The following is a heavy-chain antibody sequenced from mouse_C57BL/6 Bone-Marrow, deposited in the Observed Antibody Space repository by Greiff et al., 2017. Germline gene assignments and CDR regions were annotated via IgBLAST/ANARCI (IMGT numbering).Heavy chain of an antibody. CDR3: ARRALLWLRDYFDY. CDR1: GYSITSGYY. D-gene: IGHD2-2*01. Sequence: ESGPGLVKPSQSLSLTCSVTGYSITSGYYWNWIRQFPGNKLEWMGYISYDGSTNYNPSLKNRISITRDTSKNQFFLKLNSVTTEDTATYYCARRALLWLRDYFDYWGQGTTLTVSS. J-gene: IGHJ2*01. CDR2: ISYDGST. V-gene: IGHV3-6*01.